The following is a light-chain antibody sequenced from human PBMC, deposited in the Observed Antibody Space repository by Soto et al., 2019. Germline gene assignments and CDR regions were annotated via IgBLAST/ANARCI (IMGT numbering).Light chain of an antibody. CDR3: PQRYSTPHT. J-gene: IGKJ2*01. Sequence: DVQMTQSPSSLSASVGDRVTITCRASQSISSYLNWYQQKPGKAPKLLIYAASSLQSGVPSMVTGRGSGTACPLTTSRVPPPDFATYYCPQRYSTPHTFGQGTTLEIQ. CDR2: AAS. V-gene: IGKV1-39*01. CDR1: QSISSY.